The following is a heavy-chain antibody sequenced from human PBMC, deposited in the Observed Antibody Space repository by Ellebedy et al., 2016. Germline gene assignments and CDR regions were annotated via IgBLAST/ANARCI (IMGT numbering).Heavy chain of an antibody. CDR2: IYYSGST. CDR1: GGSISSYY. J-gene: IGHJ6*02. V-gene: IGHV4-59*13. Sequence: SETLSLTXTVSGGSISSYYWSWIRQPPGKGLEWIGYIYYSGSTNYNPSLKSRVTISVDTSKNQFSLKLSSVTAADTAVYYCARDLKDYYGMDVWGQGTTVTVSS. CDR3: ARDLKDYYGMDV.